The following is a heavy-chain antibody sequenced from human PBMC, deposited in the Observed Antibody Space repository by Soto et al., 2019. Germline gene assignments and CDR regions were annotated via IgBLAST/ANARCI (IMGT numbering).Heavy chain of an antibody. CDR1: GGTFSSYA. Sequence: QVQLVQSGAEVKKPGSSVKVSCKASGGTFSSYAISWVRQAPGQGLEWMGGIIPIFGTANYAQKFQGRVTITADESTSTAYMELSSLRSEDTAVYYCASNILTGYSIGYYYYGMDVWGQGTTVTVS. CDR2: IIPIFGTA. CDR3: ASNILTGYSIGYYYYGMDV. D-gene: IGHD3-9*01. J-gene: IGHJ6*02. V-gene: IGHV1-69*01.